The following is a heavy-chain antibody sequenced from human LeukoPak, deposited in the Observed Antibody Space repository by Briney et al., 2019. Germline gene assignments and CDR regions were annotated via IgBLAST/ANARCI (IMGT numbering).Heavy chain of an antibody. D-gene: IGHD4-17*01. CDR2: INPNSGGT. CDR3: ARGVIHYGDYYYYMDV. V-gene: IGHV1-2*02. J-gene: IGHJ6*03. Sequence: ASVKVSCKASGYTFTGYYMHWVRQAPGQRLEWMGWINPNSGGTNYAQKLQGRVTMARDTSISTAYMELSRLRSDDTAVYYCARGVIHYGDYYYYMDVWGKGTTVTVSS. CDR1: GYTFTGYY.